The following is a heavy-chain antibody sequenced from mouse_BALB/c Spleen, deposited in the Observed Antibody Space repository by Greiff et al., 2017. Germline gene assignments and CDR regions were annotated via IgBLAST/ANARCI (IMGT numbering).Heavy chain of an antibody. Sequence: EVQVVESGGGLVKPGGSLKLSCAASGFTFSSYAMSWVRQSPEKRLEWVAEISSGGSYTYYPDTVTGRFTISRDNAKNTLYLEMSSLRSEDTAMYYCARAYYYGSSPFAYWGQGTLVTVSA. V-gene: IGHV5-9-4*01. CDR1: GFTFSSYA. CDR2: ISSGGSYT. J-gene: IGHJ3*01. CDR3: ARAYYYGSSPFAY. D-gene: IGHD1-1*01.